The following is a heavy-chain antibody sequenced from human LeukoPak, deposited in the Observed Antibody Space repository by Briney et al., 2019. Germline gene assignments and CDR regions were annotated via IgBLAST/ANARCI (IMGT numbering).Heavy chain of an antibody. Sequence: GGSLRLSCAASRFTFSDYYMSWIRQAPGKGLEWVSYISSSGGTIYYADSVKGRFTISRDNAKNSLYLQMNSLRAEDTAVYYCARGGYSSGWYSYLDYWGQGTLVTVSS. V-gene: IGHV3-11*01. CDR2: ISSSGGTI. D-gene: IGHD6-19*01. CDR3: ARGGYSSGWYSYLDY. CDR1: RFTFSDYY. J-gene: IGHJ4*02.